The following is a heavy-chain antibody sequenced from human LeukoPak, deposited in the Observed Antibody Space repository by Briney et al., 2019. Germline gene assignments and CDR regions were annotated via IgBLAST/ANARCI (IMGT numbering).Heavy chain of an antibody. CDR2: IYYSGTT. V-gene: IGHV4-39*07. CDR3: ARVAIFGVVEYYFDY. Sequence: SSETLSLTCTVSGGSISSNNHYWGWIRQPPGKGLEWIGSIYYSGTTFYRPSLITRATISLDTSKNQFSLKLRFVTAADTAVYYCARVAIFGVVEYYFDYWGQGTLVTVSS. J-gene: IGHJ4*02. CDR1: GGSISSNNHY. D-gene: IGHD3-3*01.